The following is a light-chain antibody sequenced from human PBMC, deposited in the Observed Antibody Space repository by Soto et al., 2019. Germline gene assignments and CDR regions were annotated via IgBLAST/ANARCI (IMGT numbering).Light chain of an antibody. CDR3: CSYAGSNSWV. CDR2: QVN. CDR1: NGDFGAYFY. V-gene: IGLV2-14*01. Sequence: QSVLTQPASVSGSPGQSITISCTGTNGDFGAYFYVSWYQQHPGKAHKLMISQVNNRPSGVSNRFSGSKFGNTASLTFSGLQDEDEADYYCCSYAGSNSWVFGGGTKLTVL. J-gene: IGLJ3*02.